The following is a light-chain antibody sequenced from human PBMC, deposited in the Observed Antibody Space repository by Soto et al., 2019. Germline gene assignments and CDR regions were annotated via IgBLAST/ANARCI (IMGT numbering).Light chain of an antibody. V-gene: IGKV1-39*01. CDR1: QSISSY. Sequence: DIQMTQSPSSLSASVGDRVTITCRASQSISSYLNWYQQKPVKAPKLLIYAASNLQSGVPSRFSGSGSGTDFTLTISSLQPEDFATYYCQQSYSTPYTFGQGTKLEIK. J-gene: IGKJ2*01. CDR2: AAS. CDR3: QQSYSTPYT.